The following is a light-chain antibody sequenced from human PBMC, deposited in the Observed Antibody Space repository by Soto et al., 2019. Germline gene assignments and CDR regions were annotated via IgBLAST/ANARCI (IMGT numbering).Light chain of an antibody. CDR3: QQFYNTPFT. CDR2: WAS. CDR1: QSVLYSSNNKNY. J-gene: IGKJ3*01. V-gene: IGKV4-1*01. Sequence: IVMTQSPDSLSVSLGERATINCKSSQSVLYSSNNKNYLAWYQQNPGQPPKLLIYWASTRESGVPDRFSGSGSGTDFTLTISSLQAEDVAVYYCQQFYNTPFTFGPGT.